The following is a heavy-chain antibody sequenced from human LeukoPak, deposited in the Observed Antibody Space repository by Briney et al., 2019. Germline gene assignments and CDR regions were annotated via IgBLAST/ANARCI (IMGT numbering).Heavy chain of an antibody. V-gene: IGHV4-34*10. CDR3: VRDTRYDMDV. CDR1: GGSFSGYY. Sequence: SETLSLTCAVYGGSFSGYYWSWIRQPPGKGLEWIGLVYISGTPTYNPSLKGRVSMSVDTSRNQFSLRLNSVTAADTALYYCVRDTRYDMDVWGKGTTVTVSS. CDR2: VYISGTP. J-gene: IGHJ6*03.